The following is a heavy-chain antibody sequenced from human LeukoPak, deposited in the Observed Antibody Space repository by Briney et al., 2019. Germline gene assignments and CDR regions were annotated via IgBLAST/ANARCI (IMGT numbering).Heavy chain of an antibody. Sequence: SETLSLTCTVSGVSISSSYSYWGWIRQPPGMGPEWIGSIYYTGNTYYNASLKSQVSISIDTSKNQFSLKLTSVTAADTAVYYCARQTGSGLFILPGGQGTLVTVSS. CDR3: ARQTGSGLFILP. CDR1: GVSISSSYSY. V-gene: IGHV4-39*01. CDR2: IYYTGNT. J-gene: IGHJ4*02. D-gene: IGHD3/OR15-3a*01.